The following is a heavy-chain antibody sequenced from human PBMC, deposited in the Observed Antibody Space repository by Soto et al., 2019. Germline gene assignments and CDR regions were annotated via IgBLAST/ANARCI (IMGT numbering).Heavy chain of an antibody. CDR2: IYWDDDH. CDR1: GFSLSTNGVG. D-gene: IGHD3-10*01. CDR3: AREAYYSTYFDS. J-gene: IGHJ4*02. Sequence: QITLKESGPPLVRPTQTLTLTCTFSGFSLSTNGVGVGWVRQPPGKALEWLALIYWDDDHRYSPSLKTRLTITKDTSKNQVVLTMTKLDPADTATYYCAREAYYSTYFDSWGQGTLVTVSS. V-gene: IGHV2-5*02.